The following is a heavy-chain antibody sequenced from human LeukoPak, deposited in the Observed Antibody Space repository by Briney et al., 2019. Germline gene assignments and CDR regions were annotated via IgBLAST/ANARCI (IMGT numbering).Heavy chain of an antibody. Sequence: GGSLRLSCAASGFTVSSNYMNWVRQAPGKGLEWVSVIYSGGSTYYSDSVKGRFTISRDNSKNTVYLQMNSLRAEDTAVYYCARGVDVAATFDYWGQGTLVTVSS. J-gene: IGHJ4*02. CDR2: IYSGGST. D-gene: IGHD6-19*01. CDR1: GFTVSSNY. V-gene: IGHV3-53*01. CDR3: ARGVDVAATFDY.